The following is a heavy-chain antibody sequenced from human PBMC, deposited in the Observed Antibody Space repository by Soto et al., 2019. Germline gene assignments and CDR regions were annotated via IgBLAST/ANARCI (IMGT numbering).Heavy chain of an antibody. V-gene: IGHV3-23*01. J-gene: IGHJ4*02. CDR3: AKVLVDIVPNRQSQPYFDY. Sequence: EVQLLESGGGLVQPGGSLRLSCAASGFTFSSYAMSWVRQAPGKGLEWVSAISGSGGSTYYADSVKGRFTISRDNSKNTLYLQVNSLRAEDTAVYYCAKVLVDIVPNRQSQPYFDYWGQGTLVTVSS. CDR2: ISGSGGST. CDR1: GFTFSSYA. D-gene: IGHD5-12*01.